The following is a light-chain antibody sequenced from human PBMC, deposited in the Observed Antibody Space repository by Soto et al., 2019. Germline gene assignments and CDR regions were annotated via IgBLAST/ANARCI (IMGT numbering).Light chain of an antibody. CDR1: ETISNY. CDR2: AAS. Sequence: DIQMTQSPSSLSASVGDRVTITCRASETISNYLNWYQKKPGKAPQLLISAASTLQRGVPSRFSGSGSGTDFTLTIGSLQTEDSATYYCQQSSSPPTITFGQGTRLEIK. J-gene: IGKJ5*01. V-gene: IGKV1-39*01. CDR3: QQSSSPPTIT.